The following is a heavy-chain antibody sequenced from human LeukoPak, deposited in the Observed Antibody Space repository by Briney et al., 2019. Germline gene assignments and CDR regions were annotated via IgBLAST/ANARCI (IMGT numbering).Heavy chain of an antibody. J-gene: IGHJ4*02. CDR3: ARGQGSGSYTDFDY. CDR1: GGSISSYY. V-gene: IGHV4-59*01. Sequence: PSETLSLTCTVSGGSISSYYWSWIRQPPGKGLEWIGYTYYSGSTNYNPSLKSRVTISVDTSKNQFSLKLSSVTAADTAVYYCARGQGSGSYTDFDYWGQGTLVTVSS. CDR2: TYYSGST. D-gene: IGHD1-26*01.